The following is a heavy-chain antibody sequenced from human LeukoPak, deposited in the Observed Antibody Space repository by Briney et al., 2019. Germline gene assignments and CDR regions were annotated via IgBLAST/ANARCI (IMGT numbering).Heavy chain of an antibody. CDR3: AKEVYYDSRGVLGY. V-gene: IGHV3-30*02. J-gene: IGHJ4*02. CDR1: GFTFSSYG. Sequence: GGSLRLSCAASGFTFSSYGMHWVRQAPGKGLEWVAFIRYDGSNKYYADSVKGRFTISRDNSKNTLYLQMNSLRAEDTAVYYCAKEVYYDSRGVLGYWGQGTLVTVSS. CDR2: IRYDGSNK. D-gene: IGHD3-22*01.